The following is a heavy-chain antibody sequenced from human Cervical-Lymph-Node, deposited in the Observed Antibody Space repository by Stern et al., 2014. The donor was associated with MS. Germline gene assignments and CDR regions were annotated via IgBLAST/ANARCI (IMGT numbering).Heavy chain of an antibody. J-gene: IGHJ4*02. V-gene: IGHV1-3*01. CDR1: GYTFTSYA. CDR3: ARPPTGLRYFDWLFSFDY. Sequence: QVHLVQSGAEVKKPGASVKVSCKASGYTFTSYAMHWVRQAPGQRLEWMGWINAGNGNTKYSQKFQGRVTITRDTSASTAYMELSSLRSEDTAVYYCARPPTGLRYFDWLFSFDYWGQGTLVTVSS. CDR2: INAGNGNT. D-gene: IGHD3-9*01.